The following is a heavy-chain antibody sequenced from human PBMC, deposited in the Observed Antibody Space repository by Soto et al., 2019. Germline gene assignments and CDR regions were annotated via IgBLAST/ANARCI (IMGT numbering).Heavy chain of an antibody. CDR2: IHHSGST. V-gene: IGHV4-4*02. J-gene: IGHJ4*02. CDR3: ARAPFDYDVLTGYPT. Sequence: SETLSLTCAVSDDSVVGSTWWTWLRQSPGKGLEWIGEIHHSGSTNYNSDSSLRGRVTMSIDKSRNQFSLNLSPVTAADTAVYFCARAPFDYDVLTGYPTWGQGILVTVSS. CDR1: DDSVVGSTW. D-gene: IGHD3-9*01.